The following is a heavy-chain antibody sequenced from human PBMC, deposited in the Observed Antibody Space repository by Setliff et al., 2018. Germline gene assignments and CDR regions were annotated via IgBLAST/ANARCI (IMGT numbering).Heavy chain of an antibody. V-gene: IGHV4-34*01. CDR2: INHSGST. Sequence: GSLRLSCTASGFSYSNCWVSWIRQSPGKGLEWIGEINHSGSTNYNPSLKSQLTISVDASTNQFSLKLYSVTAADTAVYYCRYWSGYYNNDYWGQGTLVTVSS. D-gene: IGHD3-3*01. J-gene: IGHJ4*02. CDR1: GFSYSNCW. CDR3: RYWSGYYNNDY.